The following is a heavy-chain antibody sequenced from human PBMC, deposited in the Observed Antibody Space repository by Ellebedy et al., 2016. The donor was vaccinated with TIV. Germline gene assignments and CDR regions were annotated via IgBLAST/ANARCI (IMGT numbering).Heavy chain of an antibody. CDR2: IRTKAYGGTT. D-gene: IGHD1-26*01. Sequence: GGSLRLSCTASGFTFRDYGMSWFRQAPGKGLEWVGFIRTKAYGGTTEYAASVKGRFTISRDDSKSIAYLQMNSLRAEDTAVYYCARESGSQDDDAFDIWGQGTMVTVSS. CDR3: ARESGSQDDDAFDI. CDR1: GFTFRDYG. V-gene: IGHV3-49*03. J-gene: IGHJ3*02.